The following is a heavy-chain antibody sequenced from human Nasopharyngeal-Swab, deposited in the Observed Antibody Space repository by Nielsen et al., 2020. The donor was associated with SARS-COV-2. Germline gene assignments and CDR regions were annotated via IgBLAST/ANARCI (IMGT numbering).Heavy chain of an antibody. CDR3: AREERTPMIVVVIAYAFDI. V-gene: IGHV3-48*03. J-gene: IGHJ3*02. CDR1: GFTFSSYD. Sequence: GGSLRLSCAASGFTFSSYDMNWVRQAPGKGLEWVSYISSSGSTIYYADSVKGRFTISRANAKDSLYLQMNSLRAEDTAVYYCAREERTPMIVVVIAYAFDIWGQGTMVTVSS. D-gene: IGHD3-22*01. CDR2: ISSSGSTI.